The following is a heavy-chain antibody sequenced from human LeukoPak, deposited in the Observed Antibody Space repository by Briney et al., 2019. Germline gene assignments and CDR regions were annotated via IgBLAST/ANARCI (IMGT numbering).Heavy chain of an antibody. J-gene: IGHJ4*02. CDR3: ARGKYQLDY. D-gene: IGHD2-2*01. V-gene: IGHV4-59*08. CDR2: IYYSGST. CDR1: GGSISRYY. Sequence: SETLSLTCTVSGGSISRYYWSWTRQPPGKALEWIGHIYYSGSTNHNPSLRSRVTISVDTSKNQFSLKLSSVTAADTAVYYCARGKYQLDYWGQGTLVTVSS.